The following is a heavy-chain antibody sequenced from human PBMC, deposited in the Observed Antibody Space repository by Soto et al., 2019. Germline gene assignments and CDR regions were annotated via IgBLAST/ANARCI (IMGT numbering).Heavy chain of an antibody. CDR3: ARDRAAGTTSLFDP. V-gene: IGHV3-33*01. D-gene: IGHD1-7*01. Sequence: QVQLVESGGGVVQPGRSLRLSCAASGFTFSDYGMHWVRQAPGKGREWVAVIWYDGSNKYYADSVKGRFTISRDNFKTTLYLQMNSLRAEDTAVYYCARDRAAGTTSLFDPWGQGTRVTVSS. CDR1: GFTFSDYG. CDR2: IWYDGSNK. J-gene: IGHJ5*02.